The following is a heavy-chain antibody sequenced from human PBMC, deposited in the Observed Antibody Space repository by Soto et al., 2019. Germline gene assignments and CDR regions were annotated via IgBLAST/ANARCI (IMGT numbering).Heavy chain of an antibody. CDR1: GFTFSSYS. CDR2: INNNSSNI. CDR3: AKHSSRYYHDRTGYYCLDY. Sequence: GGSLRLSCAASGFTFSSYSMNWVRQAPGKGLEWVSYINNNSSNIYYADSVKGRFTISRDNAKNTLYLQMNSLRAEDTAVYFCAKHSSRYYHDRTGYYCLDYWGQGTMVTVAS. V-gene: IGHV3-48*01. J-gene: IGHJ4*02. D-gene: IGHD3-22*01.